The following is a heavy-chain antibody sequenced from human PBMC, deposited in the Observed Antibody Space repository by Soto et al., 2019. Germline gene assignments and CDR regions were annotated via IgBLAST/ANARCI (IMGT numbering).Heavy chain of an antibody. Sequence: ASVKVSCKASGYTFSSYAMHWVRQAPGQRLEWMGWINAGYGNTKSSQKFQDRVTISRDTSASTAYMELTSLRSEDTAVYYCARDTGDRTFDFWGQGTLVTGSA. J-gene: IGHJ4*02. CDR3: ARDTGDRTFDF. CDR2: INAGYGNT. CDR1: GYTFSSYA. D-gene: IGHD7-27*01. V-gene: IGHV1-3*01.